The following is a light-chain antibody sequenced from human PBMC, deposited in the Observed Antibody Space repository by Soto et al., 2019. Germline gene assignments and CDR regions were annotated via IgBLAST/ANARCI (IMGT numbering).Light chain of an antibody. CDR2: SNH. CDR1: SSNIGSNT. Sequence: QSVLTQPPSASGTPGQRVTISCSGSSSNIGSNTVNWYQQLPGTAPKLLIYSNHQRPSGVPDRFSGSKSGTSASLAISGLQSEDEADYYCAVWDDSLNGVVFGGGTKLTVL. CDR3: AVWDDSLNGVV. J-gene: IGLJ2*01. V-gene: IGLV1-44*01.